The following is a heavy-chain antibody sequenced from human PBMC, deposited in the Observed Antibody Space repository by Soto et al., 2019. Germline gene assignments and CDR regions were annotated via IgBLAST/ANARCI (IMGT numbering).Heavy chain of an antibody. D-gene: IGHD3-3*01. CDR1: GYTFTSYG. J-gene: IGHJ6*02. V-gene: IGHV1-18*01. CDR2: ISAYNGNT. Sequence: QVQLVQSGAEVKKPGASVKVSCKASGYTFTSYGISLVRQAPGQGLEWMGWISAYNGNTNYAQKLQGRVTMTTDTSTSTAYMELRSLRSDDTAVYYCAREHRDDFWSGYTYYYYGMDVWGQGTTVTVSS. CDR3: AREHRDDFWSGYTYYYYGMDV.